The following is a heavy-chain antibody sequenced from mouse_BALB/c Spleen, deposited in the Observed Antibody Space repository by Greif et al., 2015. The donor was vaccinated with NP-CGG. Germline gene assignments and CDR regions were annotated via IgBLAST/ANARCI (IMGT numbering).Heavy chain of an antibody. CDR2: IWAGGST. CDR3: ARDRAFYAMDY. D-gene: IGHD3-1*01. J-gene: IGHJ4*01. CDR1: GFSLTSYG. Sequence: VHLVESGPGLVAPSQSLSITCTVSGFSLTSYGVHWVRQPPGKGLEWLGVIWAGGSTNYNSAPTSRLSISKDNSKSQVFLKMNSLQTDDTAMFYCARDRAFYAMDYWGQGTSVTVSS. V-gene: IGHV2-9*02.